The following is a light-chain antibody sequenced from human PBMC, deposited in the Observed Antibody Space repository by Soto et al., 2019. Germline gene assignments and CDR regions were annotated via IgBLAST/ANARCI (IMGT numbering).Light chain of an antibody. CDR1: SSDIGDYNA. CDR2: EVT. V-gene: IGLV2-14*01. CDR3: NSFRVSHLYV. Sequence: QSARTQPASVSGSPGQRITISCTGTSSDIGDYNAVSWYQHHPGKAPKLIIYEVTHRPSGVSDRFSASKSGNTASLTISGLQAEDEADYYCNSFRVSHLYVFGTGTKVTVL. J-gene: IGLJ1*01.